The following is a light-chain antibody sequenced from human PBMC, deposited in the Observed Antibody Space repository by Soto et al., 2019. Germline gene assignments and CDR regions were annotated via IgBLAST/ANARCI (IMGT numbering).Light chain of an antibody. Sequence: DVVVTQTPLSLSVAPGQPASLSCQASQSLLHITGETFLFWYLQKPGQSPQLLIYEVSTRVSGVPDRFSGSGSGTDFTLEISRVETDDVGIYYCMQSTQLPPTFGQGTRLEIK. J-gene: IGKJ5*01. CDR2: EVS. V-gene: IGKV2D-29*02. CDR1: QSLLHITGETF. CDR3: MQSTQLPPT.